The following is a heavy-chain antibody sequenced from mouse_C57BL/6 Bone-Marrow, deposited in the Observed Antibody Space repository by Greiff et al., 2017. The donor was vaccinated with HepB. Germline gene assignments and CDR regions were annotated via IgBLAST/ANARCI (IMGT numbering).Heavy chain of an antibody. D-gene: IGHD3-1*01. Sequence: QVQLKQPGAEFVKPGASVKLSCKASGYTFTSYWMQWVKQRPGQGLEWIGEIDPSDSYINYNQKFKGKATLTVDTSSSTAYMQLSSLTSEDSAVYYCARRASLISWYAYWGQGTLVTVSA. CDR1: GYTFTSYW. V-gene: IGHV1-50*01. CDR2: IDPSDSYI. J-gene: IGHJ3*01. CDR3: ARRASLISWYAY.